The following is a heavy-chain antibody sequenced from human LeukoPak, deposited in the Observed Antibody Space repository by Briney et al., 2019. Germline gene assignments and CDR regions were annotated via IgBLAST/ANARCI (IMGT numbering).Heavy chain of an antibody. CDR2: IYPGDSDT. CDR1: GYSFTSYW. V-gene: IGHV5-51*01. CDR3: ARERPHDAFDI. J-gene: IGHJ3*02. Sequence: GESLKISCKGSGYSFTSYWIGWVRQMPGKGLEWMGTIYPGDSDTTYSPSFQGQVTISADKSISTAYLQWSSLKASDTAMYYCARERPHDAFDIWGQGTMVTVSS.